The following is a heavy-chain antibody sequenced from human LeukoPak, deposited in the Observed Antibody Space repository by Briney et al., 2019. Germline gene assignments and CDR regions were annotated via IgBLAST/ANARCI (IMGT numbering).Heavy chain of an antibody. V-gene: IGHV1-69*04. CDR2: IIPILGIA. CDR3: ARSDPYYDSSGYYGDY. CDR1: GGTFSSYA. Sequence: SVKVSCKASGGTFSSYAISWVRQAPGQGLEWMGRIIPILGIANYAQKFQGRVTITADKSTSTAYMELSSLRSEDTAVHYCARSDPYYDSSGYYGDYWGQGTLVTVSS. D-gene: IGHD3-22*01. J-gene: IGHJ4*02.